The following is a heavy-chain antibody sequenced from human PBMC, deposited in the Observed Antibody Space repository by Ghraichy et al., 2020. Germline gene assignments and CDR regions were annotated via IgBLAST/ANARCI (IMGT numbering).Heavy chain of an antibody. CDR1: GGSISSGGYY. CDR2: IYYSGST. CDR3: ARGYCSSTSCRNDAFDI. D-gene: IGHD2-2*01. J-gene: IGHJ3*02. V-gene: IGHV4-31*03. Sequence: SETLSLTCTVSGGSISSGGYYWSWIRQHPGKGLEWIGYIYYSGSTYYNPSLKSRVTISVDTSKNQFSLKLSSVTAADTAVYYCARGYCSSTSCRNDAFDIWGQGTMVTVSS.